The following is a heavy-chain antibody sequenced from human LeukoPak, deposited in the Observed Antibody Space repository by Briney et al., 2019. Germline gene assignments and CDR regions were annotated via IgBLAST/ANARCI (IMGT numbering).Heavy chain of an antibody. J-gene: IGHJ4*02. CDR1: GGSISSYY. D-gene: IGHD6-13*01. CDR3: ARWGIAGDFDY. CDR2: IYYSGST. Sequence: SETLSLTCTVSGGSISSYYWSWIRQPPGKGLEWIGYIYYSGSTNYNPSLKSRVTISVDTSRNQFSLKLSSVSAADTAVYFCARWGIAGDFDYWGEGTLVTVSS. V-gene: IGHV4-59*01.